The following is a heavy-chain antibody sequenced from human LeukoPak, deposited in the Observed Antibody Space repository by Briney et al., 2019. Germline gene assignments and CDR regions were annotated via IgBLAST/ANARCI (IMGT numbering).Heavy chain of an antibody. CDR1: GGSFSGYY. CDR2: INHSGST. V-gene: IGHV4-34*01. CDR3: ARLIAVAGRSDY. D-gene: IGHD6-19*01. J-gene: IGHJ4*02. Sequence: PSETLSLTYAVYGGSFSGYYWSWIRQPPGKGLEWIGEINHSGSTNYNPSLKSRVTISVDTSKNQFSLKLSSVTAADTAVYYCARLIAVAGRSDYWGQGTLVTVSS.